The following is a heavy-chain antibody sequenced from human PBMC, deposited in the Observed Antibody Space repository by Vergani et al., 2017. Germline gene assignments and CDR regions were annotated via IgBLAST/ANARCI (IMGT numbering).Heavy chain of an antibody. Sequence: EVQLVESGGGLVKPGGSLRLSCAASGFTFDDYAMHWVRQAPGKGLEWVSVIKSDGRTSYAESVRGRFTISRDTSRNAVYLQMNILRVEDTGVYYCTRSECSGTTCYGHYFDLWGHGILVTVSS. V-gene: IGHV3-66*02. J-gene: IGHJ4*01. CDR1: GFTFDDYA. D-gene: IGHD2-15*01. CDR2: IKSDGRT. CDR3: TRSECSGTTCYGHYFDL.